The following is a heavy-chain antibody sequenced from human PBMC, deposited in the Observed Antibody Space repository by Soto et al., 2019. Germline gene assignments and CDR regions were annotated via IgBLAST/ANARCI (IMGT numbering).Heavy chain of an antibody. Sequence: QVQLVQSGTEVEKPGASVKVSCKASGYTFTTYAMHWVRQAPGQRLEWMGWINVGNGNTKYSQKFQGRVALTRDKSASISYMELTNQRSEDTAVYYCARDEDYWGQGTLVTVSS. J-gene: IGHJ4*02. CDR1: GYTFTTYA. V-gene: IGHV1-3*01. CDR2: INVGNGNT. CDR3: ARDEDY.